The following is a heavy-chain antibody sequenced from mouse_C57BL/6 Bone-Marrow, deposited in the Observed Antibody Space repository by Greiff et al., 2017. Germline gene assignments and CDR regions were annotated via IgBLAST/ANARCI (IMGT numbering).Heavy chain of an antibody. CDR1: GFNIKDDY. V-gene: IGHV14-4*01. CDR3: SNDLLWVRRFAY. J-gene: IGHJ3*01. Sequence: VQLQQSGAELVRPGASVKLSCTASGFNIKDDYMHWVKQRPEQGLEWIGWIDPENGDTEYASKFQGKATITADTSSNTAYLQLSSLTSEDAAVYCCSNDLLWVRRFAYWGQGTLVTVSA. CDR2: IDPENGDT. D-gene: IGHD2-2*01.